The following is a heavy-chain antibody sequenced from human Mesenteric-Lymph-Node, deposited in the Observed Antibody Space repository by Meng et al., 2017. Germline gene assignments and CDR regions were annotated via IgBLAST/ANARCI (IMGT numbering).Heavy chain of an antibody. J-gene: IGHJ3*02. Sequence: ASVTVSCQASGYTFPSYDINWVRQATGQGLEWMGWMNPNSGNTGYAQKFQGRVNVPRNTSISTACMELSSLKSDTAVFYCSKLPLPFTLLGGVEELTPFDIGGQGTMVTVSS. D-gene: IGHD3-16*01. CDR1: GYTFPSYD. CDR3: SKLPLPFTLLGGVEELTPFDI. V-gene: IGHV1-8*03. CDR2: MNPNSGNT.